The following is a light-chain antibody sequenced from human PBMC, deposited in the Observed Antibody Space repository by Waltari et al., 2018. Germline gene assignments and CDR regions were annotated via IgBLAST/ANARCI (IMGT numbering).Light chain of an antibody. CDR1: QSVSSY. CDR2: GAS. Sequence: EIVMTQSPATLSVSPGERATLSCRASQSVSSYLAWYQKKPGQAPRLLIYGASTRATGIPARFSGSGSGTEFTLTISSLQSEDFAVYYCQQYDNWARTFGQGTKVEIK. V-gene: IGKV3-15*01. J-gene: IGKJ1*01. CDR3: QQYDNWART.